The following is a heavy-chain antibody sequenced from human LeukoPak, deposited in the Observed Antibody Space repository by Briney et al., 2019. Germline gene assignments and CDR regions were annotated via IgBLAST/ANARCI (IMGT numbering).Heavy chain of an antibody. V-gene: IGHV1-2*02. Sequence: ASVKVSCKASGYTFTDFYIHWVRQAPGQGLEWMGWINPNSGGTNYAQKFQGRVTMTRDTSISTAYMEVSRLRSDDTAVYYCARDPGSSGFDYWGQGTLVTVSS. D-gene: IGHD6-6*01. CDR3: ARDPGSSGFDY. CDR2: INPNSGGT. J-gene: IGHJ4*02. CDR1: GYTFTDFY.